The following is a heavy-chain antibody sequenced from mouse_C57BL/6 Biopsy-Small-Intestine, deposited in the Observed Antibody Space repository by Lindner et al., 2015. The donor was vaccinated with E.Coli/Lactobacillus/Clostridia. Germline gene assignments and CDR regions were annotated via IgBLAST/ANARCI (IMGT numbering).Heavy chain of an antibody. D-gene: IGHD2-4*01. V-gene: IGHV1-7*01. CDR2: INPSSGYT. J-gene: IGHJ4*01. CDR1: GYTFTSYW. CDR3: ARHDYVYYYAMDY. Sequence: VQLQESGAELAKPGASVKLSCKASGYTFTSYWMHWVKQRPGQGLEWIGYINPSSGYTKYNQKFKDKATLTADESSSTAYMQLSSLTYEDSAVYYCARHDYVYYYAMDYWGQGTSVTVSS.